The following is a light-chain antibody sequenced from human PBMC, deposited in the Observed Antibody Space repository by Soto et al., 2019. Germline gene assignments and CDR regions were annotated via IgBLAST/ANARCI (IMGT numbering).Light chain of an antibody. CDR2: GAS. V-gene: IGKV3-20*01. J-gene: IGKJ1*01. CDR1: QSVSSSY. CDR3: QQYGSSPQWT. Sequence: ILLTQSPATLSVSPGERATLSCRATQSVSSSYLAWYQKKPGQAPRLLIYGASSRATGIPDRFSGSGSGTDFTLTISRLEPEDFAVYYCQQYGSSPQWTFGQGTNV.